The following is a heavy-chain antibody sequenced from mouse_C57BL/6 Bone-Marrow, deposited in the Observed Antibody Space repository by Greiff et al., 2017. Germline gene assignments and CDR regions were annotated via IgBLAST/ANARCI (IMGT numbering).Heavy chain of an antibody. V-gene: IGHV1-81*01. CDR1: GYTFTSYG. Sequence: LQESGAELARPGASVKLSCKASGYTFTSYGISWVKQRTGQGLEWIGEIYPRSGNTYYNEKFKGKATLTADKSSSTAYMELRSLTSEDSAVYFCARDLITTVADYWGQGTTLTVSS. J-gene: IGHJ2*01. D-gene: IGHD1-1*01. CDR3: ARDLITTVADY. CDR2: IYPRSGNT.